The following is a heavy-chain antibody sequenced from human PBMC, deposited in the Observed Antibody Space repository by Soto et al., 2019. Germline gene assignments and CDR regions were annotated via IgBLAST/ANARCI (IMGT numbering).Heavy chain of an antibody. V-gene: IGHV3-23*01. Sequence: GGSLRISCADSGFTFSSYAMSWVRQTPGKRLEWVSAISGSGGSTYYADSVKGPFTISRDHSKNTLYLQMNSLRAEDTALYYCAKIPLKIAVAGTVGPWGQGTLVTVSS. CDR3: AKIPLKIAVAGTVGP. CDR1: GFTFSSYA. J-gene: IGHJ5*02. CDR2: ISGSGGST. D-gene: IGHD6-19*01.